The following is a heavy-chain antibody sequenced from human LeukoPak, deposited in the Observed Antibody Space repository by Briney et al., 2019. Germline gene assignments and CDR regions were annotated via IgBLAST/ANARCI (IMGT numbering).Heavy chain of an antibody. CDR3: VKGFPGAGHIDP. D-gene: IGHD3-10*01. J-gene: IGHJ5*02. V-gene: IGHV1-46*03. Sequence: ASVTVSCKASGYTFTSYYMHWVRQAPGQGLEWMGIINPSGGSTSYAQKFQGRVTMTRDTSTSTVYMELSSLRSEDTAVYYCVKGFPGAGHIDPWGQGTLVTVSS. CDR2: INPSGGST. CDR1: GYTFTSYY.